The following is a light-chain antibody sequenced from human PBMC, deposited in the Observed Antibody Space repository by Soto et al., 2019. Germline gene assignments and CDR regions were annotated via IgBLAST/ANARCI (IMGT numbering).Light chain of an antibody. V-gene: IGLV1-44*01. J-gene: IGLJ1*01. CDR3: AAWDATQNVYV. Sequence: QSVLTQPPSASGTPGQRVTISCSGSSSNIGSKTVNWYQQLPGTVPKLLIYNSYQRPSGVPDRFSGSKSGTSASLAIRGLQSEDEADSSCAAWDATQNVYVFGAGTKAT. CDR1: SSNIGSKT. CDR2: NSY.